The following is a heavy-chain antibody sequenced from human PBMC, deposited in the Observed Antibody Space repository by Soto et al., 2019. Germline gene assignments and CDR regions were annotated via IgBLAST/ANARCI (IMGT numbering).Heavy chain of an antibody. Sequence: SETLSLTCTVSGGSISNYYWSWIRQSPGKGLEWIANIYHSGTTNYNLSLKGRVSISIDSSKNQVSLRLKSVTAADTAVYYCAKDRERAARYYFDYWGQGTPVTVSS. CDR3: AKDRERAARYYFDY. D-gene: IGHD6-6*01. V-gene: IGHV4-59*01. CDR2: IYHSGTT. J-gene: IGHJ4*02. CDR1: GGSISNYY.